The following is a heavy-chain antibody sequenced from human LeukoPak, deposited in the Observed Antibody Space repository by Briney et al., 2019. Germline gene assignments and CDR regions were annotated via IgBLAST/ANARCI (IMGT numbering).Heavy chain of an antibody. J-gene: IGHJ4*02. CDR1: GGSISSGNYH. V-gene: IGHV4-61*02. CDR3: ARSGGNYSS. D-gene: IGHD1-26*01. CDR2: ISTSGST. Sequence: SQTLSLTCTVSGGSISSGNYHWSWIRQPAGKGLEWIGRISTSGSTNYNPSLKSRVTISLDTSKNQFSLKLSSVTAADTAVYYCARSGGNYSSWGQGTLVTASS.